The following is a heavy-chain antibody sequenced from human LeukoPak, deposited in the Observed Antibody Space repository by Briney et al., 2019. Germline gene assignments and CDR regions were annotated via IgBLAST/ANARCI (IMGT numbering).Heavy chain of an antibody. CDR3: AKDQCTRTSCDAYPGY. Sequence: PVGTLRLSCAASGFTFSSYGMHWVRQAPGKGLEWVAFIQFDGSTKYSGDSVKGRFTISRDNSKNTLYLQMNSLRPEDTAVYYCAKDQCTRTSCDAYPGYWGQGSLVTAS. V-gene: IGHV3-30*02. D-gene: IGHD2-2*01. CDR1: GFTFSSYG. CDR2: IQFDGSTK. J-gene: IGHJ4*02.